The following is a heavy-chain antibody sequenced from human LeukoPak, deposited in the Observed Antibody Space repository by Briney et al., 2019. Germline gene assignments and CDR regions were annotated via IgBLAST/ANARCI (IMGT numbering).Heavy chain of an antibody. CDR3: ARGEGYSYGYAYY. V-gene: IGHV1-2*02. CDR1: GYTFTVYY. D-gene: IGHD5-18*01. Sequence: GASVKVSCKASGYTFTVYYMHWVRQAPGQGLELMGWINPNSGGTNYAQKFQGRVTMTRDTSISTAYMEVSRLRSDDTGVYYCARGEGYSYGYAYYWGQGTLVSVSS. J-gene: IGHJ4*02. CDR2: INPNSGGT.